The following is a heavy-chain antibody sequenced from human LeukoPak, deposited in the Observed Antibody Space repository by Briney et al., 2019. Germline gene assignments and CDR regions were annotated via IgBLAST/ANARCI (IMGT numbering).Heavy chain of an antibody. CDR2: INHSGST. CDR1: GGSFSGYY. J-gene: IGHJ4*02. V-gene: IGHV4-34*01. Sequence: SETLSLTCAVYGGSFSGYYWSWIRQPPGKGLEWIGEINHSGSTNYNPSLKSRVTISVDTSKNQFSLKLSSVTAADTAVYYCASVLYSSGAYFDYWGQGTLVTVSS. CDR3: ASVLYSSGAYFDY. D-gene: IGHD6-19*01.